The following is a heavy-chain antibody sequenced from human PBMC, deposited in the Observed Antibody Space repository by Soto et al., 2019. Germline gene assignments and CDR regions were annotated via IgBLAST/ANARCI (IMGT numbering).Heavy chain of an antibody. CDR3: ARRPVYSSSWYGFDP. Sequence: KTSETLSLTCTVSGGSISSGGYYWSWIRQHPGKGLEWIGYIYYSGSTYYNPSLKSRVTISVDTSKNQFSLKLSSVTAADTAVYYCARRPVYSSSWYGFDPWGQGTLVTVSS. V-gene: IGHV4-31*03. J-gene: IGHJ5*02. CDR2: IYYSGST. D-gene: IGHD6-13*01. CDR1: GGSISSGGYY.